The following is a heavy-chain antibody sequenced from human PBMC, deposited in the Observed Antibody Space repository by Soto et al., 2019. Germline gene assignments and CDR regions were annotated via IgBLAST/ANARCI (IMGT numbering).Heavy chain of an antibody. Sequence: VQLLESGGGLVQPGRSLRLSCAASGFTFSSYAMSWVHQAPGKGLEWVSAISGSGGTTYYAASVKGRFTISRDNSKNTLFLQMNSLRAEDTAVYYCAKFFVETGGSSGWPWTFHYWGQGTLVTVSS. CDR3: AKFFVETGGSSGWPWTFHY. J-gene: IGHJ4*02. V-gene: IGHV3-23*01. CDR1: GFTFSSYA. CDR2: ISGSGGTT. D-gene: IGHD6-25*01.